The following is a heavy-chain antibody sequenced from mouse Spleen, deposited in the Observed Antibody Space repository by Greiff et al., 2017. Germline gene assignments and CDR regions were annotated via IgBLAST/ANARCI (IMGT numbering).Heavy chain of an antibody. J-gene: IGHJ3*01. V-gene: IGHV5-6-5*01. CDR1: GFTFSSYA. D-gene: IGHD1-1*01. CDR2: ISSGGST. CDR3: ARGYYGSSSWFAY. Sequence: DVKLVESGGGLVKPGGSLKLSCAASGFTFSSYAMSWVRQTPEKRLEWVASISSGGSTYYPDSVKGRFTISRDNARNILYLQMSSLRSEDTAMYYCARGYYGSSSWFAYWGQGTLVTVSA.